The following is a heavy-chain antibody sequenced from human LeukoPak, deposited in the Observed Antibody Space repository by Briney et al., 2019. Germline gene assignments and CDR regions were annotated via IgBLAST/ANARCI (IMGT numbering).Heavy chain of an antibody. CDR2: IYTDGSST. J-gene: IGHJ4*02. V-gene: IGHV3-74*01. CDR1: GFTFSSYW. CDR3: AKASGEAYSGSHPAFDY. D-gene: IGHD1-26*01. Sequence: PGGSLRLSCAASGFTFSSYWVHWVRQAPGKGLVWVSRIYTDGSSTSYADSVKGRFTISRDNAKNTLYLQMNSLRAEDTAVYYCAKASGEAYSGSHPAFDYWGQGTLVTVSS.